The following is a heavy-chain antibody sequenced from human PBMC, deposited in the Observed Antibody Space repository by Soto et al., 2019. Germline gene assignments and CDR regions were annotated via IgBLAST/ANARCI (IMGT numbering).Heavy chain of an antibody. D-gene: IGHD4-17*01. J-gene: IGHJ4*02. CDR1: GFTFDDYA. CDR2: ISWNSASI. Sequence: EVQLVESGGDLVQPGRSLRLSCAASGFTFDDYAMHWVRQAPGKGLEWVSGISWNSASIGYADSVKGRFTISRDNAKNSLYLQMNSLRAEDTALYYCAKDKARVTFSYYFDSWGQGTQVTVSS. CDR3: AKDKARVTFSYYFDS. V-gene: IGHV3-9*01.